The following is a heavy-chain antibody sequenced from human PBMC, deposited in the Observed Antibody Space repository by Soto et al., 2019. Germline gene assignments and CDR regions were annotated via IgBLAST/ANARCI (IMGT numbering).Heavy chain of an antibody. D-gene: IGHD3-22*01. J-gene: IGHJ5*02. Sequence: EVQLVESGGGLVKPGGSLRLSCAASGFTFSNAWMSWVRQAPGKGLEWVGRIKRKTDGATTDYAAPVKGRFIISRDDSKHTLYLQMSSLKAEDTAVYYCYRVDSGSWGQGTLVTVSS. CDR1: GFTFSNAW. V-gene: IGHV3-15*01. CDR3: YRVDSGS. CDR2: IKRKTDGATT.